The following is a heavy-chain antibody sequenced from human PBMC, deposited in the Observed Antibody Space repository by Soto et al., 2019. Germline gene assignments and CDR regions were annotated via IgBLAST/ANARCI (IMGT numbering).Heavy chain of an antibody. V-gene: IGHV4-59*01. CDR2: IYYSGST. Sequence: SETLSLTCTVSGGSISSYYWSWIRQPPGKGLEWIGYIYYSGSTNYNPSLKSRVTISVDTSKNQFSLKLSSVTAADTAVYYCARRSGGTSDYWGQGPLVTVSS. D-gene: IGHD2-8*02. CDR3: ARRSGGTSDY. J-gene: IGHJ4*02. CDR1: GGSISSYY.